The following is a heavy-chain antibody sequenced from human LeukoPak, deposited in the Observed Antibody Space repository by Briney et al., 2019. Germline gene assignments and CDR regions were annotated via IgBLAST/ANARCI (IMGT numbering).Heavy chain of an antibody. CDR2: ISGSGGST. J-gene: IGHJ5*02. CDR1: GFTFSSYA. V-gene: IGHV3-23*01. Sequence: GGSLRLSCAASGFTFSSYAMSWVRQAPGKGLEWVSAISGSGGSTYYADSVKGRFTISRDNSKNTLYLQMNSLRAEDTAVYYCASDLTGQCWFDPWGQGTLVTVSS. D-gene: IGHD2-21*01. CDR3: ASDLTGQCWFDP.